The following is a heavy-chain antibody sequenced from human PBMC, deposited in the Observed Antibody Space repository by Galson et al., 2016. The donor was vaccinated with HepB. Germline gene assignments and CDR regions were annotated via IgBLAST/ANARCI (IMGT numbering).Heavy chain of an antibody. CDR2: ISGGGGST. V-gene: IGHV3-23*01. Sequence: SLRLSCAVSGFTFSDYVMNWVRQAPGKGLEWVSLISGGGGSTFSADSVQGRFTISRDNSKNPLFLQMNSLRAEDTATYYCASDPPHWIENPFALWGQGTLVTVSS. CDR3: ASDPPHWIENPFAL. D-gene: IGHD2-2*03. CDR1: GFTFSDYV. J-gene: IGHJ4*02.